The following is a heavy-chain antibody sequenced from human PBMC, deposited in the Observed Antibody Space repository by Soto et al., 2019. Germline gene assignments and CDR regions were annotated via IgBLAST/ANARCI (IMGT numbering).Heavy chain of an antibody. CDR1: GFPFSNGW. Sequence: EVQLVESGGDLVKPGGSLRLSCAASGFPFSNGWMSWVRQAPGKGREWVGRIKSKTDGETRDYAGPVKDRFTISRDDSKKTLYLQMHSLKTEDTAVYYCSTDLGYYGLDVWGQGTTVTVSS. V-gene: IGHV3-15*01. D-gene: IGHD2-15*01. J-gene: IGHJ6*02. CDR2: IKSKTDGETR. CDR3: STDLGYYGLDV.